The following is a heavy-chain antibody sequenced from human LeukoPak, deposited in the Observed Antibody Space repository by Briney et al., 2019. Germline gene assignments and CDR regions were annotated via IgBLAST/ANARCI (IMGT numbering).Heavy chain of an antibody. Sequence: PGGSLRLSCAASGFIFRSHGMNWVRQAPGKGLEWVSGISPSGDITYYADSVKGRFTISRDNSKNTLYLQMNSLRAEDTAVYYCARGVVAATFDYFDYWGQGTLVTVSS. D-gene: IGHD2-15*01. CDR2: ISPSGDIT. CDR1: GFIFRSHG. V-gene: IGHV3-23*01. CDR3: ARGVVAATFDYFDY. J-gene: IGHJ4*02.